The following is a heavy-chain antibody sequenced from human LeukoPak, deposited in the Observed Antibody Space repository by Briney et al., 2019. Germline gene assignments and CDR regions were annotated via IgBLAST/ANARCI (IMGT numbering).Heavy chain of an antibody. J-gene: IGHJ6*03. Sequence: GASVKVSCKASGYIFTYCAIHWLRQAPGQRPEWMGWMNAGNGNTKYSQKFQGRITLIRDTSAATAYMELSSLRHDDLAVYYCARGRGTSGSNRDFYYYYYMDVWGKGTTVTVSS. CDR3: ARGRGTSGSNRDFYYYYYMDV. CDR2: MNAGNGNT. CDR1: GYIFTYCA. V-gene: IGHV1-3*01. D-gene: IGHD2-15*01.